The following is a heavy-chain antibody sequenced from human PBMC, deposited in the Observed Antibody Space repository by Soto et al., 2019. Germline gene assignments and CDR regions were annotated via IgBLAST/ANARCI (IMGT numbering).Heavy chain of an antibody. J-gene: IGHJ4*02. V-gene: IGHV3-30*18. CDR3: AKDLLVVGATPAYY. Sequence: QVQLVESGGGVVQPARSLRLSCAASGFTFSSYGMHWVRQAPGKGLGWVAVISYDGSNKYYADSVKGRFTISRDNSKNTLYLQMNSLRAEYTAVYYCAKDLLVVGATPAYYWGQGTLVTVSS. CDR2: ISYDGSNK. CDR1: GFTFSSYG. D-gene: IGHD1-26*01.